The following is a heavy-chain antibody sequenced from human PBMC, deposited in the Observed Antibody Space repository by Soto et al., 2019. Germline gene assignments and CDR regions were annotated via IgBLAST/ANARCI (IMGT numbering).Heavy chain of an antibody. CDR1: GFTFSSYW. CDR2: IEGDGSST. CDR3: AREGLDTAGFFDV. J-gene: IGHJ3*01. D-gene: IGHD6-13*01. Sequence: LRLSCAASGFTFSSYWMHWVRQAPGKGLEWVSRIEGDGSSTTSADSVKGRFTVSRDDARNTLYLQMSSLRADDTAIYYCAREGLDTAGFFDVWGQGTMVTVSS. V-gene: IGHV3-74*01.